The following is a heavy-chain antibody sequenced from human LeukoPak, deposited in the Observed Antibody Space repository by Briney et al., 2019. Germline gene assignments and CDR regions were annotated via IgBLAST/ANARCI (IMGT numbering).Heavy chain of an antibody. Sequence: PSETLSLTCTVSGGSISSSNYYWGWIRQPPGKGLEWIGSIYYSGSTYYNPSLKSRVTISVDTSKNQFSLKLSSVTAADTAVYYCARLDPMGGWFDPWGQGTLVTVSS. D-gene: IGHD3-16*01. V-gene: IGHV4-39*01. CDR1: GGSISSSNYY. CDR3: ARLDPMGGWFDP. J-gene: IGHJ5*02. CDR2: IYYSGST.